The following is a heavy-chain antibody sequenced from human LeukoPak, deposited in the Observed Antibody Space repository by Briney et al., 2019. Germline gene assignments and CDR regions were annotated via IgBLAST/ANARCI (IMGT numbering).Heavy chain of an antibody. CDR3: ARSTRQWLGPYNWFDP. J-gene: IGHJ5*02. CDR2: IYYSGST. D-gene: IGHD6-19*01. CDR1: GGSISSYY. Sequence: KPSETLSLTCTVSGGSISSYYWSWIRQPPGKGLEWSGYIYYSGSTNYNPSLKSRVTISVDTSKNQFSLKLSSVTAADTAVYYCARSTRQWLGPYNWFDPWGQGTLVTVSS. V-gene: IGHV4-59*01.